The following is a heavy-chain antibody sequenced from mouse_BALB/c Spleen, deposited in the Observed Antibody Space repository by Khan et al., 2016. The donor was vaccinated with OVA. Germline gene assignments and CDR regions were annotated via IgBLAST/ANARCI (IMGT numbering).Heavy chain of an antibody. CDR2: ISPGSGDT. CDR3: ARRNYFGYTFAY. CDR1: GYTFTDYY. Sequence: QVQLQQSGAELARPGASVKLSCTASGYTFTDYYINWVKQRTGQGLEWIGEISPGSGDTYYTERFMGKATLTADKSSSTAYMQLSSLTSEASAVYFCARRNYFGYTFAYWGQGTLVTVSA. D-gene: IGHD1-2*01. J-gene: IGHJ3*01. V-gene: IGHV1-77*01.